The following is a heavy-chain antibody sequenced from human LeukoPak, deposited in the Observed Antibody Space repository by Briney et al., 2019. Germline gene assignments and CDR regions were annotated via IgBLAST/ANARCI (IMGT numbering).Heavy chain of an antibody. CDR2: INHSGST. CDR3: AREPGLLWFWETDY. J-gene: IGHJ4*02. Sequence: SETLSLTCAVYGGSFSGYYWSWIRQPPGKGLEWIGEINHSGSTNYNPSLKSRVTISVDTSKNQFSLKLSSVTAADTAVYYCAREPGLLWFWETDYWGQGTLVTVSS. CDR1: GGSFSGYY. D-gene: IGHD3-10*01. V-gene: IGHV4-34*01.